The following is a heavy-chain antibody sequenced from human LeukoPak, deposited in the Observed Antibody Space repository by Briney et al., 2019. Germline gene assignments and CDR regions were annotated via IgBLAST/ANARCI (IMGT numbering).Heavy chain of an antibody. J-gene: IGHJ4*02. D-gene: IGHD2-21*01. Sequence: GGSLRLSCAASGFPFSSYGMHWVRQAPGKGLEWVARLVYDERNDYANSVKGRFTISRDNSKSTLYLQMDNLRVDDTAVYYCARDLSAAYGFWGQGILVTVSS. CDR3: ARDLSAAYGF. CDR1: GFPFSSYG. V-gene: IGHV3-33*01. CDR2: LVYDERN.